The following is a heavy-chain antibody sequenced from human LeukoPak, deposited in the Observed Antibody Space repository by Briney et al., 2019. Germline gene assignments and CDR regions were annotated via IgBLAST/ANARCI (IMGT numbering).Heavy chain of an antibody. Sequence: GGSLRLSCAASGFTFSSYSMNWVRQAPGKGLEWVSSISSSSSYIYYADSVKGRFTISRDNAKNTLYLQMNTLRPEDTSVYYCARDREPQILAYGMDVWGQGTTVTVSS. D-gene: IGHD1-26*01. CDR1: GFTFSSYS. CDR3: ARDREPQILAYGMDV. V-gene: IGHV3-21*01. CDR2: ISSSSSYI. J-gene: IGHJ6*02.